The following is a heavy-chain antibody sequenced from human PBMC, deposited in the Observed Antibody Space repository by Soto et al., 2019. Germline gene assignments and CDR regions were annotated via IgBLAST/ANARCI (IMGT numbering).Heavy chain of an antibody. D-gene: IGHD3-10*01. Sequence: QLQLQESGPGLVKPSETLSLTCTVSGGSISSSSYYWGWIRQPPGKGLEWIGSIYYSGSTYYNPSLKSRVTISVDTSKNQFSLKLSSVTAADTAVYYCARPGNYGSGCYLYYLDYWGQGTLVTVSS. V-gene: IGHV4-39*01. CDR3: ARPGNYGSGCYLYYLDY. J-gene: IGHJ4*02. CDR2: IYYSGST. CDR1: GGSISSSSYY.